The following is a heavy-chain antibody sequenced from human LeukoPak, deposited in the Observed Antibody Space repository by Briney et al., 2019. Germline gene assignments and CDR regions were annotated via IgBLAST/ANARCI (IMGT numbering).Heavy chain of an antibody. CDR3: TRGYCSGGSCYEGIDY. Sequence: GESLKISCKVSGYRFTSYWIGWVRQMPGKGLEWMGIIFPGDSDTRYSPSFQGQVTISADKSISTAYLQWSSLKASDTAMYYCTRGYCSGGSCYEGIDYWGQGTLVTVSS. CDR2: IFPGDSDT. CDR1: GYRFTSYW. J-gene: IGHJ4*02. D-gene: IGHD2-15*01. V-gene: IGHV5-51*01.